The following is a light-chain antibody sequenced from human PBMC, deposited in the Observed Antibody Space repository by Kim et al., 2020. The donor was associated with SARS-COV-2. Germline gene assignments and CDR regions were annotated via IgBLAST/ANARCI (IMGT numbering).Light chain of an antibody. CDR2: RDT. V-gene: IGLV3-25*03. CDR3: QACDSSTAV. CDR1: ALASQY. Sequence: ASPGQPASITCFGNALASQYFHWYQQKPGQAPLLVIYRDTERPSGMPGRFSGSTSGTTVTLTISGVQAEDEADYYCQACDSSTAVFGGGTQLTVL. J-gene: IGLJ3*02.